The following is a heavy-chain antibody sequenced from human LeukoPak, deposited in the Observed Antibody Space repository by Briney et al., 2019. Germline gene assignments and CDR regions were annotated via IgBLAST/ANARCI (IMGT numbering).Heavy chain of an antibody. J-gene: IGHJ4*02. V-gene: IGHV3-30*02. CDR3: AKAYSSGWYVGY. CDR1: GFTFSSYG. D-gene: IGHD6-19*01. CDR2: IRYDGSNK. Sequence: GGSLRLSCAASGFTFSSYGMHWVRQAPGKGLEWVAFIRYDGSNKYYADSVKGRFTISRDNSKNTLYLQMNSLGAEDTAVYYCAKAYSSGWYVGYWGQGTLVTVSS.